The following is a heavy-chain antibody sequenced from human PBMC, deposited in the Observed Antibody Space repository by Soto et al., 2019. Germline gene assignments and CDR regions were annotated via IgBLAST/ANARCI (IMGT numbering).Heavy chain of an antibody. D-gene: IGHD5-12*01. CDR3: TRDRDVGHRGYCQSTV. V-gene: IGHV4-59*01. J-gene: IGHJ4*01. CDR1: GGSISSYY. Sequence: SETLSLTCTLSGGSISSYYWSWIRQTPGKGLEWIGYVYFSGSTNYNPSLKSRVLISIDTSRNQFSLKLNSVTAADTAAYYCTRDRDVGHRGYCQSTVWGQGKPVTVSS. CDR2: VYFSGST.